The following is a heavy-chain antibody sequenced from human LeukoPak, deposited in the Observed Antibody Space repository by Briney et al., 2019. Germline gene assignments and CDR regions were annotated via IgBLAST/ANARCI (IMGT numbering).Heavy chain of an antibody. V-gene: IGHV4-39*01. CDR1: GVSITISSYY. Sequence: SETLSLSSTVSGVSITISSYYWGWIRQPPGEGLGWIGSIYYSGSTYYNPTLNSRVTVSVDTSNNQFSLNLSSVTAADTAVYYCARRQGGVAGNFDYWGQGTLVTVFS. CDR2: IYYSGST. D-gene: IGHD6-19*01. CDR3: ARRQGGVAGNFDY. J-gene: IGHJ4*02.